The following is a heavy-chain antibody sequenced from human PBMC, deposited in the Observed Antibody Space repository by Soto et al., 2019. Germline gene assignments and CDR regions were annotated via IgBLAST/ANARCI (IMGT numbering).Heavy chain of an antibody. J-gene: IGHJ4*02. Sequence: QVQLQESGPGLVKPSQTLSLTCTVSGGSISSGDYYWSCIRQPPGTGLEWIGYIYYSGSPYYNPSLKTRVTISVDTSKNQCSLKLSSVTAADTAVYYCARGFTMDRGPSFDYWGQGTLVTVSS. CDR1: GGSISSGDYY. V-gene: IGHV4-30-4*01. CDR3: ARGFTMDRGPSFDY. D-gene: IGHD3-10*01. CDR2: IYYSGSP.